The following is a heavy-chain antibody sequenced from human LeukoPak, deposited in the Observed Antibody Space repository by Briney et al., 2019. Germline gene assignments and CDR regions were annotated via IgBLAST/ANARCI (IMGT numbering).Heavy chain of an antibody. V-gene: IGHV3-7*01. J-gene: IGHJ4*02. CDR3: AREGHGGFDF. CDR1: GFSFSNYW. CDR2: IKQDGSKK. Sequence: PGGSLRLSXAASGFSFSNYWMSWVCQAPGKGLEWVANIKQDGSKKEYVDSVMGRFTISRDNAKNSLYLQMNSLRAEDTAVYYCAREGHGGFDFWGQGILVTVSS.